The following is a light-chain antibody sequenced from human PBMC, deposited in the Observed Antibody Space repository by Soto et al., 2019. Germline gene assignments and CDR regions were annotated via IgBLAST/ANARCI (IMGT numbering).Light chain of an antibody. CDR3: QQYSSSPVT. CDR1: QSVTSNY. Sequence: EVVMTQSPSTLSVSPGEGATLSCRASQSVTSNYLAWYQQKPGKAPRLLIHGISSRATGIPDRFSGSGSGTDFTLTISRLEPEDFAVYYCQQYSSSPVTFGQGTRLEIK. V-gene: IGKV3-20*01. CDR2: GIS. J-gene: IGKJ5*01.